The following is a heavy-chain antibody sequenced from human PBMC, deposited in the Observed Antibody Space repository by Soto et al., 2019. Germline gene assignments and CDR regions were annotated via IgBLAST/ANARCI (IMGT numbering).Heavy chain of an antibody. Sequence: GGSLRLSCAASGFTFSSYSMNWVRQAPGKGLEWVSSISSSSSYIYYADSVKGRFTISRDNAKNSLYLQMNSLRAEDTAVYYCARGVEYSSSAKNWFDPWGQGTLVTVSS. J-gene: IGHJ5*02. CDR3: ARGVEYSSSAKNWFDP. V-gene: IGHV3-21*01. CDR2: ISSSSSYI. CDR1: GFTFSSYS. D-gene: IGHD6-6*01.